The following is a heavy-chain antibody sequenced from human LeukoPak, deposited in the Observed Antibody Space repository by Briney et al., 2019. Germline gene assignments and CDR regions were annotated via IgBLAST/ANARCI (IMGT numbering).Heavy chain of an antibody. V-gene: IGHV4-59*01. J-gene: IGHJ4*02. CDR3: AIAAYSSSSPDY. Sequence: SETLSLTCTVSGGSISSYYWSWIRQPPGKGLEWIGYIYYSGSTNYNPSLKSRVTISVDTSKNQFSLKLSSVTAADTAVYYCAIAAYSSSSPDYWGQGTMVTVSS. D-gene: IGHD6-6*01. CDR1: GGSISSYY. CDR2: IYYSGST.